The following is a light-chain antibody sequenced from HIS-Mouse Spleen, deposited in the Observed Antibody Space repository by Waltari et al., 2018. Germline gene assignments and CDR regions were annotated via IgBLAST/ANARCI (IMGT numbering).Light chain of an antibody. Sequence: QSALTQPASVSGSPGQSITLSCPGTSRDVGGYNYVSWYQQHPGKAPKLMIYEVSNRPSGVSNRFSGSKSGNTASLTISGLQAEDEADYYCSSYTSSSTLVFGGGTKLTVL. V-gene: IGLV2-14*01. CDR2: EVS. CDR1: SRDVGGYNY. CDR3: SSYTSSSTLV. J-gene: IGLJ3*02.